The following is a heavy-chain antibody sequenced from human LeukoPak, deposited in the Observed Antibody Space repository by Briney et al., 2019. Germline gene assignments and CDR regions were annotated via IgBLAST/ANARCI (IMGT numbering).Heavy chain of an antibody. CDR3: ARAGIAVAGFDY. D-gene: IGHD6-19*01. CDR1: GGSISSYY. J-gene: IGHJ4*02. V-gene: IGHV4-59*01. Sequence: PSETLSLTCTVSGGSISSYYWSWIRQPPGKGLEWIGYIYYSGSTNYNPSLKSRVTISVGTSKNQFSLKLSSVTAAGTAVYYCARAGIAVAGFDYWGQGTLVTVSS. CDR2: IYYSGST.